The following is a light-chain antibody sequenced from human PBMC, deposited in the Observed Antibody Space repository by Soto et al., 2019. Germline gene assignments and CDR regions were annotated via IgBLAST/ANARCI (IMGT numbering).Light chain of an antibody. V-gene: IGLV2-18*01. CDR3: SLYTSENTYV. Sequence: QSVLTQPPSVSGSPGQSVTISCTGTSTDFVTYNRVSWYQQPPGTAPKLIVYEASNRPSGVPDRFSGSKSGNTASLTISGLQAADEADYYCSLYTSENTYVFGTGTKLTFL. CDR1: STDFVTYNR. J-gene: IGLJ1*01. CDR2: EAS.